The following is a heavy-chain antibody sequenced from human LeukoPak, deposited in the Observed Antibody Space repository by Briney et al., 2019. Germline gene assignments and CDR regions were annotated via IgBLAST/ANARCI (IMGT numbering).Heavy chain of an antibody. CDR1: GFSFSIYT. J-gene: IGHJ4*02. V-gene: IGHV3-23*01. CDR2: ISGDGGST. D-gene: IGHD3-10*01. Sequence: PGGSLRLSCAASGFSFSIYTMAWVRQAPGGGLEWVAGISGDGGSTSYADSVKGRFAISRDNAKSTLHLQMNSLRAEDTAVYYCARDQAGYYGSGSYYIYWGQGTLVTVSS. CDR3: ARDQAGYYGSGSYYIY.